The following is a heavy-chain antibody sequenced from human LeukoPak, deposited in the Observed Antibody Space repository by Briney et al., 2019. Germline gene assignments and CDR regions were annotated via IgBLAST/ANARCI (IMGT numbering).Heavy chain of an antibody. D-gene: IGHD6-19*01. CDR3: ARDPYSGGYGAYYYYYMDV. CDR2: IGSDDSNK. J-gene: IGHJ6*03. Sequence: GGSLRLSCVASGFTFSTYGMHWVRQAPGKGLEWVAKIGSDDSNKHYADSVKGRFTISRDNSKNTLYLQMNSLRAEDTAVYYCARDPYSGGYGAYYYYYMDVWGKGTTVTVSS. V-gene: IGHV3-30*02. CDR1: GFTFSTYG.